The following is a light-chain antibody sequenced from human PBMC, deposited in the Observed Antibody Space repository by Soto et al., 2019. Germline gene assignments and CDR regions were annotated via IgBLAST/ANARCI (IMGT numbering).Light chain of an antibody. CDR2: DAS. V-gene: IGKV3-20*01. CDR1: QSVSSSY. Sequence: EIELTQSPGTLSLSPGERATLSCRASQSVSSSYLAWYQQKPGQAPRLLIYDASSRATGIPDRFSGSGSGTDFILTISRLQPEDFAEYYCQQYSSSPLTFGGGTKVELK. J-gene: IGKJ4*01. CDR3: QQYSSSPLT.